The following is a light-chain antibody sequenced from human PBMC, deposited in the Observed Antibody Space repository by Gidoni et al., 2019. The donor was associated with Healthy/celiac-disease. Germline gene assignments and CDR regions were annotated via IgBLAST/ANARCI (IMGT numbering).Light chain of an antibody. V-gene: IGKV3-15*01. Sequence: EIVMTQSPATLSVSPGERATLSCRASQSVSSNLAWYQQKPGQAPYSLSSTLTLSKADYEKHKVYACEVTHQGLSSPVTKSFNRFSGSGSGTEFTLTISSLQSEDFAVYYCQQYNNWPPYTFGQGTKLEIK. CDR1: QSVSSNLAWYQQK. J-gene: IGKJ2*01. CDR2: ACEVT. CDR3: QQYNNWPPYT.